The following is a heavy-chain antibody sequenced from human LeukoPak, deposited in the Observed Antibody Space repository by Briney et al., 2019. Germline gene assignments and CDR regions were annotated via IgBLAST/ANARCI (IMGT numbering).Heavy chain of an antibody. CDR1: GYTFTGYY. J-gene: IGHJ4*02. CDR3: ARRYDYGDFLLGN. D-gene: IGHD4-17*01. V-gene: IGHV1-2*06. Sequence: ASVKVSCKASGYTFTGYYMHWVRQAPGQGLEWMGRINPNSGGTNYAQKFQGRVTMTRDTSISTAYMELSRPRSDDTAVYYCARRYDYGDFLLGNWGQGTLVTVSS. CDR2: INPNSGGT.